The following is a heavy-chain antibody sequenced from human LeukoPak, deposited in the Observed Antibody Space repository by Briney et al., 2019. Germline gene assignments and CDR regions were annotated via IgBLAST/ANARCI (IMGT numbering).Heavy chain of an antibody. CDR2: IYYSGTT. CDR3: ARGVYIAAAQYGY. D-gene: IGHD6-13*01. J-gene: IGHJ4*02. Sequence: SETLSFTCTVSGGSISSYYWSWIRQPPGKGLEWIGYIYYSGTTNYNPSLKSRVTISVDTSKNQFSLKLSPVTAADTAVYYCARGVYIAAAQYGYWGQGTLVTVSS. V-gene: IGHV4-59*01. CDR1: GGSISSYY.